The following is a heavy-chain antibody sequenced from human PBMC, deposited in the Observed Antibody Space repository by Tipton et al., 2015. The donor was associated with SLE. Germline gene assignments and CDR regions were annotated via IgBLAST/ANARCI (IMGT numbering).Heavy chain of an antibody. CDR3: ARVGGNYYYMDV. V-gene: IGHV4-39*07. CDR2: IYYSGST. CDR1: GGSISSSSYY. D-gene: IGHD1-14*01. Sequence: TLSLTCTVSGGSISSSSYYWGWIRQPPGKGLEWIGSIYYSGSTNYNPSLKSRVTISVDTSKNQFSLKLSSVTAADTAVYYCARVGGNYYYMDVWGKGTTVTVSS. J-gene: IGHJ6*03.